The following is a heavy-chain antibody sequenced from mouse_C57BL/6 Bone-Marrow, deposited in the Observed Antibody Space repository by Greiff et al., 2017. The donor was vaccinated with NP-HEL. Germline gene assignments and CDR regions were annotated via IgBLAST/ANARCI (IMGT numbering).Heavy chain of an antibody. CDR1: EYEFPSHD. D-gene: IGHD1-1*01. Sequence: EVHLVESGGGLVQPGESLKLSCESNEYEFPSHDMSWVRKTPEKRLELVAAINSDGGSTYYPDTMARRFIISRDNTKKTLYLQMSSLRSEDTALYYCARGSYYGSSWYFDVWGTGTTVTVSS. V-gene: IGHV5-2*01. CDR2: INSDGGST. J-gene: IGHJ1*03. CDR3: ARGSYYGSSWYFDV.